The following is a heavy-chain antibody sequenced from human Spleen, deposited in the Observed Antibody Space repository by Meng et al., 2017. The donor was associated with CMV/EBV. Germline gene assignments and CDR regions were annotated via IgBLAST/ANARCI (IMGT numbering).Heavy chain of an antibody. CDR3: ARDRGTQLELRPFSDY. D-gene: IGHD1-7*01. CDR2: IKQDGSEK. V-gene: IGHV3-7*01. J-gene: IGHJ4*02. CDR1: GFTFSSYA. Sequence: GESLKISCAASGFTFSSYAMSWVRQTPGKGLEWVANIKQDGSEKYYVDSVKGRFTISRDNAKNSLYLQVNSLRGEDTAVYHCARDRGTQLELRPFSDYWGQGTLVTVSS.